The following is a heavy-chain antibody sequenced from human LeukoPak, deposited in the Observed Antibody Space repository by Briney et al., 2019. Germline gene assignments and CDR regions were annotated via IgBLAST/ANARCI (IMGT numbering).Heavy chain of an antibody. CDR2: INPDSRDT. J-gene: IGHJ4*02. Sequence: ASVKVSCKASGYTFIDYYMHWVRQAPGQGLEWLGWINPDSRDTTYAQKFQGRVTMTRDTSISTTYLDLSRLRSEDTAVYYCARGLWDSSSFFARFGGPADYWGQGTLVTVSS. CDR3: ARGLWDSSSFFARFGGPADY. V-gene: IGHV1-2*02. D-gene: IGHD6-6*01. CDR1: GYTFIDYY.